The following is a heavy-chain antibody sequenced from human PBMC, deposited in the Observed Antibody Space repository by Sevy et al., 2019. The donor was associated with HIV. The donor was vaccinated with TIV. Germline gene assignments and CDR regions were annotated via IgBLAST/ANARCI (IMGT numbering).Heavy chain of an antibody. CDR2: IESQIDGATT. D-gene: IGHD1-26*01. CDR3: TTDSPSSGSNRDAFDV. Sequence: GGSLRLSCAASGFTFFNAWMNWVHQAPGKELEWVGRIESQIDGATTDYAAPVEGRFTISRDDSRDTLYLQMNSLKSEGTAVYYCTTDSPSSGSNRDAFDVWGQGTLVTVSS. V-gene: IGHV3-15*07. J-gene: IGHJ3*01. CDR1: GFTFFNAW.